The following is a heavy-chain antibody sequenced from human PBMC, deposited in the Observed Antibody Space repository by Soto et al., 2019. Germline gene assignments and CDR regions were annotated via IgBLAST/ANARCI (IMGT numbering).Heavy chain of an antibody. CDR2: IYTSGST. J-gene: IGHJ5*02. Sequence: SETLSLTCAVSGGSISYFYWTWIRQPAGKGLEWIGRIYTSGSTNYNPSLKSRVTMSVDTSKNQFSLKLSSVTAADTAVYYCARALGSRGDYYPSWCDPWGQGTMGTVSS. CDR1: GGSISYFY. D-gene: IGHD3-22*01. CDR3: ARALGSRGDYYPSWCDP. V-gene: IGHV4-4*07.